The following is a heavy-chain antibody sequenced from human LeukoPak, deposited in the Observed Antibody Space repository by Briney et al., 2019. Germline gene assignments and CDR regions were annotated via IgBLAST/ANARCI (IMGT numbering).Heavy chain of an antibody. CDR3: ARFSTRFGSGCSDASCYVHY. V-gene: IGHV4-59*11. CDR1: SGSISGHY. D-gene: IGHD2-2*01. J-gene: IGHJ4*02. Sequence: SETLSLTCTVSSGSISGHYWTWIRLPPGKGLELVGHIFSTGATHYNPSLRGRVTLSIDTSKNQFSLTLTSVNVEDTAVYYCARFSTRFGSGCSDASCYVHYWGQGTQVTVSP. CDR2: IFSTGAT.